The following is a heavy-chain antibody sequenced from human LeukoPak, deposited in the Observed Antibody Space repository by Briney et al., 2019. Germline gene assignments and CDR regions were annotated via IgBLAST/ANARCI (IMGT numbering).Heavy chain of an antibody. CDR2: IYPDDSDN. CDR1: GYSFSNRG. D-gene: IGHD3-10*01. J-gene: IGHJ6*02. Sequence: GEPLNISWKASGYSFSNRGICWVRQMRGKALEWIDIIYPDDSDNIYSPSFEGQVTISADKSISTAYLQWSSLKASDTAMYYCARGAYGSGSSYNYYGMDVWGQGTTVTVSS. CDR3: ARGAYGSGSSYNYYGMDV. V-gene: IGHV5-51*03.